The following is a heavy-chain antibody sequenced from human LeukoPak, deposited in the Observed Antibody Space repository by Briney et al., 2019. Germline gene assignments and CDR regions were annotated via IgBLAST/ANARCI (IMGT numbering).Heavy chain of an antibody. CDR3: ARENTVVTRDWFDP. V-gene: IGHV4-59*01. D-gene: IGHD4-23*01. Sequence: PSETLSLTCTVSGGSISSYYWSWIRQPPGKGLEWIGCIYYSGSTNYNPSLESRVTISVDTSKNQFSLKLSSVTAADTAVYYCARENTVVTRDWFDPWGQGTLVTVSS. J-gene: IGHJ5*02. CDR1: GGSISSYY. CDR2: IYYSGST.